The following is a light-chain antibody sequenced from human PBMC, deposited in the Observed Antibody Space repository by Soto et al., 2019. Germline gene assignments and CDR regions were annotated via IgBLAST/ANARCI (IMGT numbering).Light chain of an antibody. V-gene: IGKV2-28*01. J-gene: IGKJ1*01. CDR3: MQGLQPPRT. CDR1: ESLLHRNGNTL. Sequence: DIVLTQSPLSLTVTPGEAASISCTSSESLLHRNGNTLLDWYLQKPGQSPQLLIYLVSRRASGVPDRFSGGGSGTDFTLKISRGEAEDVGVYYCMQGLQPPRTFGQGTKVEIK. CDR2: LVS.